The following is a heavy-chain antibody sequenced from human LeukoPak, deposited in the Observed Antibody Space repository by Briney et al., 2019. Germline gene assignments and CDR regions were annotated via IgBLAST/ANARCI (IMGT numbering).Heavy chain of an antibody. V-gene: IGHV3-9*01. D-gene: IGHD3-22*01. J-gene: IGHJ4*02. Sequence: PGGSLRLSCAASGFTFDDYAMHWVRQAPGKGLEWVSGISWNSGSIGYADSVKGRFTISRDNAKDSLYLQMNSLRAEDTALYYCAKDVNYYDSSGLFDYWGQGTLVTVSS. CDR1: GFTFDDYA. CDR2: ISWNSGSI. CDR3: AKDVNYYDSSGLFDY.